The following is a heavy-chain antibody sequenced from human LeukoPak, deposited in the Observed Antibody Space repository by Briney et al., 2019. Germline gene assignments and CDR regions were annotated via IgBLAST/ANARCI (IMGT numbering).Heavy chain of an antibody. CDR2: MNPNSGNT. D-gene: IGHD3-3*01. CDR3: ARGGITYYDFWSGYFDDAFDI. J-gene: IGHJ3*02. Sequence: ASVTVSCKASGYTFTSYDINWVRQAPGQGLEWMGWMNPNSGNTGYAQKFQGRVTMTRNTSISTAYMELSSLRSEDTAVYYCARGGITYYDFWSGYFDDAFDIWGQGTMVTVSS. CDR1: GYTFTSYD. V-gene: IGHV1-8*01.